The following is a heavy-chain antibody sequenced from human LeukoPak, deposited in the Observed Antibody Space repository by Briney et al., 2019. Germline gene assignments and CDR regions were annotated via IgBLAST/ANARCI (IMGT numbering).Heavy chain of an antibody. Sequence: SETLSLTCAVSGGSISGGGYSWSWIRQPPGEGLEWIGYIYHSGSTSYNPSLQSRVTISIDRSKNQFSLKLSSMTATDTAVYYCARAPGNSGGYYFDYWGQGTLVTVSS. CDR2: IYHSGST. V-gene: IGHV4-30-2*01. CDR1: GGSISGGGYS. D-gene: IGHD2-15*01. J-gene: IGHJ4*02. CDR3: ARAPGNSGGYYFDY.